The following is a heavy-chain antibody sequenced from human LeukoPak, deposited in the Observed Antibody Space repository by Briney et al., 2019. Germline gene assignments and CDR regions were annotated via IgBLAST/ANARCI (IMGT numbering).Heavy chain of an antibody. D-gene: IGHD3-10*01. Sequence: PGGSLRLSCAASGFTFRDYWMHWVRQAPGKGLMWVSHIDSDATSTYYTDSVKSRSTISRDNAKNTVYLQMNSLRAEDTAIYYCARESYYGLGSYSYWGQGTLVTVSS. V-gene: IGHV3-74*01. CDR1: GFTFRDYW. CDR3: ARESYYGLGSYSY. J-gene: IGHJ4*02. CDR2: IDSDATST.